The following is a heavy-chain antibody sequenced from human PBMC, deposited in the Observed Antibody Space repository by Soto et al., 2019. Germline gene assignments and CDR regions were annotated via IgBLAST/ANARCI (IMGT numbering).Heavy chain of an antibody. CDR2: MNPNSGNT. V-gene: IGHV1-8*01. D-gene: IGHD3-3*01. CDR3: ARVDFWSGYPYYYMDV. Sequence: ASVKVSCKASGYTFTSYDINWVRQATGQGLEWMGWMNPNSGNTGYAQKFQGRVTMTRNTSISTAYMELSSLRSEDTAVYYCARVDFWSGYPYYYMDVWGKGTTVTVSS. CDR1: GYTFTSYD. J-gene: IGHJ6*03.